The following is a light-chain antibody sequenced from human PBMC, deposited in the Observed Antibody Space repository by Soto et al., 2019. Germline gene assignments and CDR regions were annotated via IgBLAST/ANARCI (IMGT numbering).Light chain of an antibody. J-gene: IGLJ2*01. V-gene: IGLV2-23*03. CDR3: CSYAGSSTFVI. Sequence: QSALTQPASVSGSPGQSITISCTGTSDDVGSYNLVSWYQQHPGKAPKFMIYEGSKRPSGVSNRFSGSKSGNTASLTISGLQAEDEADYYCCSYAGSSTFVIFGGGTKLTAL. CDR1: SDDVGSYNL. CDR2: EGS.